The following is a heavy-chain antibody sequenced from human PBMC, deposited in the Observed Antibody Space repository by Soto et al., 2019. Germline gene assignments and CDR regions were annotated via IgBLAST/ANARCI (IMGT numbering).Heavy chain of an antibody. CDR2: ISWNSGSI. J-gene: IGHJ3*02. CDR3: AKDKSTGPLRRAFDI. D-gene: IGHD1-1*01. CDR1: GFTFDDYA. Sequence: GGSLRLSCAASGFTFDDYAMHWVRQAPGKGLEWVSGISWNSGSIGYADSVKGRFTISRDNAKNSLYLQMNSLRAEDPSLYYCAKDKSTGPLRRAFDIWGQGTMVTVSS. V-gene: IGHV3-9*01.